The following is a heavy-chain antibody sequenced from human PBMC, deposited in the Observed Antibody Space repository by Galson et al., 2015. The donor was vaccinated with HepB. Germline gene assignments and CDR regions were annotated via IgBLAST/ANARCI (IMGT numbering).Heavy chain of an antibody. V-gene: IGHV3-53*01. Sequence: SLRLSCAASGFTVSSNYISWVRQAPGKGLEWVSVLYSRGDTYYADSVKGRFIISRGNSKNTVYLQMNSLRAEDTAVYYCGSRYYSSGPTSENFYGLDVWGQGTTVTVSS. CDR3: GSRYYSSGPTSENFYGLDV. J-gene: IGHJ6*02. CDR1: GFTVSSNY. D-gene: IGHD3-10*01. CDR2: LYSRGDT.